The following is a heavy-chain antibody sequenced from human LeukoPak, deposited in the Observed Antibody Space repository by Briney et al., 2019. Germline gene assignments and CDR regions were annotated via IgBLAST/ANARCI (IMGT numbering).Heavy chain of an antibody. J-gene: IGHJ4*02. Sequence: PGGSLRLSCAASGFTVSSKDMSWVRQAPGKGLEWVATLSYDGSNRYYADSVKGRFIISRDNSKNTLYLLMNSLRPEDTAVYYCAKGVGIYDSSGYFDYWGQGTLVTVSS. CDR3: AKGVGIYDSSGYFDY. CDR2: LSYDGSNR. D-gene: IGHD3-22*01. CDR1: GFTVSSKD. V-gene: IGHV3-30*18.